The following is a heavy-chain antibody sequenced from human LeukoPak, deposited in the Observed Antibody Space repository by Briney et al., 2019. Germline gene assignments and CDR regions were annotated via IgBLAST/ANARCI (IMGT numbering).Heavy chain of an antibody. Sequence: SVKVSCKASGGTFSSYAISWVRQAPGQGLEWMGGIIPIFGTANYAQKFQGRVTITADESTSTAYMELSSLGSEDTAVYYCARENSSGWYIDYWGQGTLVTVSS. CDR1: GGTFSSYA. D-gene: IGHD6-19*01. J-gene: IGHJ4*02. CDR3: ARENSSGWYIDY. V-gene: IGHV1-69*13. CDR2: IIPIFGTA.